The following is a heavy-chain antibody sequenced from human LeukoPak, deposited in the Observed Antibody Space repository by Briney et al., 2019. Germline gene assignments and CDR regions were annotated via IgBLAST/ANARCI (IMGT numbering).Heavy chain of an antibody. Sequence: GGSLRLSCAASGFIFSSYSMNWVRQAPGRGLEWVSFISSIGNNMYYADSVKGRFTISRDDAKNSLYLQMNSLRAEDTAVYYCARGRDIAADYGGTGSDYWGQGTLVTVSS. CDR3: ARGRDIAADYGGTGSDY. CDR2: ISSIGNNM. CDR1: GFIFSSYS. J-gene: IGHJ4*02. D-gene: IGHD4-23*01. V-gene: IGHV3-21*01.